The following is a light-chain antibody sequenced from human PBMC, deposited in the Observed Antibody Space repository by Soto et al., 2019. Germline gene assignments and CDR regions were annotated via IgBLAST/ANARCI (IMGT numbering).Light chain of an antibody. J-gene: IGLJ2*01. CDR1: SGDVGSFEY. Sequence: QSVLTQPPSASGSPGQSVTISCTGTSGDVGSFEYVSWYQKHPGKAPKLIIYDVTKRPSGVPDRFSGSKSGNTASLTVSGLQAADEADYYCSSYAGGNNLIFGGGTKLTVL. CDR3: SSYAGGNNLI. V-gene: IGLV2-8*01. CDR2: DVT.